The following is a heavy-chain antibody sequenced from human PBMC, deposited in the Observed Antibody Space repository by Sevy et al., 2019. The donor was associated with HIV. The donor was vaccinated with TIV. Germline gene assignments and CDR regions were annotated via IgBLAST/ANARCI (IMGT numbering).Heavy chain of an antibody. J-gene: IGHJ4*01. CDR2: VSQSGSA. Sequence: SETLSLTCAVSGVSFSDYYWAWIRQAPGKGLEWIGEVSQSGSANYNPSLRSRVIMSLDTWKNHVSLKLTSVTAAETAMYYCAKGPLFSPEYCSGGTCPTIDFWSQGTLVTVSS. CDR1: GVSFSDYY. V-gene: IGHV4-34*01. CDR3: AKGPLFSPEYCSGGTCPTIDF. D-gene: IGHD2-15*01.